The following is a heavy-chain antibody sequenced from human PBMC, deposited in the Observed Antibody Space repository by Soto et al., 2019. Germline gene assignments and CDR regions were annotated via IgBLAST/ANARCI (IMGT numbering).Heavy chain of an antibody. CDR1: GFTFSSYG. Sequence: QVQLVESGGGVVQPGRSLRLSCAASGFTFSSYGMHWVRQAPGKGLEWVTVIWNDGSEKYYIDSVKGRFSISRDNSKNTLYLQMNSLRSEDTAVYYCAREEWRHDTNERYYGLDVWGQGTTVTVSS. CDR2: IWNDGSEK. D-gene: IGHD2-8*01. CDR3: AREEWRHDTNERYYGLDV. V-gene: IGHV3-33*01. J-gene: IGHJ6*02.